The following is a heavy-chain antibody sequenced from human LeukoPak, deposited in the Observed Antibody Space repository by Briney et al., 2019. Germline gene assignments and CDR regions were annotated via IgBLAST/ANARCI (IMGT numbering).Heavy chain of an antibody. J-gene: IGHJ3*02. CDR3: TKGNYGSGSYYNDRAFDI. V-gene: IGHV3-43D*04. CDR2: ISWDGGST. D-gene: IGHD3-10*01. Sequence: GGSLRLSCAASGFTFDDYAMHWVRQAPGKGLEWVSLISWDGGSTYYADSVKGRFTISRDNSKNSLYLQMNSLRAEDTALYYCTKGNYGSGSYYNDRAFDIWGQGTMVTVSS. CDR1: GFTFDDYA.